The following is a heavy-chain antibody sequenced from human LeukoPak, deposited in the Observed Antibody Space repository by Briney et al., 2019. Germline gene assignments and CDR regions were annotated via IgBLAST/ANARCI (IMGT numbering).Heavy chain of an antibody. D-gene: IGHD1-1*01. V-gene: IGHV4-30-4*01. CDR2: IYYSGST. J-gene: IGHJ4*02. CDR3: ARAKYEAAQTD. Sequence: PSQTLSLICNVSGGSISSGDYFWSWIHQPPGKGLEWIGYIYYSGSTNYNPSLKSRVTISVDTSKNQFSLKLSSVTAADTAVYYCARAKYEAAQTDWGQGTLVTVSS. CDR1: GGSISSGDYF.